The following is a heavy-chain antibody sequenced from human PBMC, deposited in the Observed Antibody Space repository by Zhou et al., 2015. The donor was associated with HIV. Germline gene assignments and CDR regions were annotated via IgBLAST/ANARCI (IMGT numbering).Heavy chain of an antibody. D-gene: IGHD3/OR15-3a*01. J-gene: IGHJ3*02. CDR1: GGTFSSYA. Sequence: QVQLVQSGAEVKKPGSSVKVSCKASGGTFSSYAISWVRQAPGQGLEWMGGIIPIFGTANYAQKFQGRVTITADKSTSTAYMELSSLRSEDTAMYYCARTGRRTGPFDDAFDIWGQGTMVTVSS. CDR2: IIPIFGTA. V-gene: IGHV1-69*06. CDR3: ARTGRRTGPFDDAFDI.